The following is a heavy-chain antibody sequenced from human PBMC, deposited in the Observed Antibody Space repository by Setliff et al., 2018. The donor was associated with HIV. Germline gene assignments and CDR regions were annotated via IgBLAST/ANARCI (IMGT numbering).Heavy chain of an antibody. D-gene: IGHD5-12*01. CDR3: ASGYSGYDSPDY. Sequence: GASVKVSCKASGYSFSNYAIHWVRQAPGQGLEWMGIINPSGGSTSYAQKFQGRVTINRDTSASTAYMELSSLRSEDTAVYYCASGYSGYDSPDYWGQGTLVTVSS. CDR2: INPSGGST. V-gene: IGHV1-3*01. J-gene: IGHJ4*02. CDR1: GYSFSNYA.